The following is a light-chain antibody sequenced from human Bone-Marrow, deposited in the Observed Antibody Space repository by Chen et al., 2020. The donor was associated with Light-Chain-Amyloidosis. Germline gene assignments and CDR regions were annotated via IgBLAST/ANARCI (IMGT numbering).Light chain of an antibody. Sequence: DIVMTQSTLSLPVTPGEPASISCRSSQSPLHSNGDNYLDWYLQKPGQSPQLLIYMVSNRASGVPDRFSGSGSGTEFTLEISRVEAEDVGVYYCMQAIDTPFTFGPGTKVDIK. CDR3: MQAIDTPFT. CDR1: QSPLHSNGDNY. CDR2: MVS. J-gene: IGKJ3*01. V-gene: IGKV2-28*01.